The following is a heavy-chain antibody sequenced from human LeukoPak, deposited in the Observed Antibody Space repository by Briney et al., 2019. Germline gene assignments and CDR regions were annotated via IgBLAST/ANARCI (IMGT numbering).Heavy chain of an antibody. CDR1: GDTFTDYW. CDR2: IYPGDSDT. J-gene: IGHJ3*01. V-gene: IGHV5-51*01. Sequence: GESLKISCTGSGDTFTDYWIGWVRQMPGKGLEWMGIIYPGDSDTRYSPSFHGQVTMSVDKSINTAYLQWSSLKASDTAVYYCARPLLRYFDTHAFDLWGQGTMVTVSS. D-gene: IGHD3-9*01. CDR3: ARPLLRYFDTHAFDL.